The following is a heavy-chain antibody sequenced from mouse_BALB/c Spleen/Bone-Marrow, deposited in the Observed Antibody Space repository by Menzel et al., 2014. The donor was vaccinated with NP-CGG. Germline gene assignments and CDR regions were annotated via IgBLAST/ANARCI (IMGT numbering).Heavy chain of an antibody. V-gene: IGHV1-80*01. CDR1: GYAFSSYW. D-gene: IGHD3-3*01. J-gene: IGHJ1*01. CDR2: IYPGDGDT. CDR3: ARSQGGYWYFNV. Sequence: QVQLRQPGAELVRPGSSVKISCKASGYAFSSYWMNWVKQRPGQGLEWIGQIYPGDGDTNYNGKFKGKATLTADKSSSTAYMQLSSLTSEDSAVYFCARSQGGYWYFNVWGAGTTVTVSS.